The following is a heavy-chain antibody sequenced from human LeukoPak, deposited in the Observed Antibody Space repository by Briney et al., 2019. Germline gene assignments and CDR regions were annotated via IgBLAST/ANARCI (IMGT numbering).Heavy chain of an antibody. V-gene: IGHV6-1*01. CDR3: AKEGAGHDY. J-gene: IGHJ4*02. CDR2: TYYRSKWFN. Sequence: SQTLSLTCAISGDSVSSNSAAWSWIRQSPSRGLEWLGRTYYRSKWFNDYAVSMKSRITINPDTSKNQFSLQLNSVTPEDTAVYYCAKEGAGHDYWGQGTLVTVSS. D-gene: IGHD6-19*01. CDR1: GDSVSSNSAA.